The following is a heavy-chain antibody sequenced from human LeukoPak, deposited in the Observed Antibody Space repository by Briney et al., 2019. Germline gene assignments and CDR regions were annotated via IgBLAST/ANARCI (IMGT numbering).Heavy chain of an antibody. J-gene: IGHJ4*02. Sequence: SETLSLTCTASGGSISSGGSSWNWIRQPPGKGLEWIGYIYHSGSAYYNPSLKSRVTIAVDRSKNQFSLKLSSVTAADTAVYYCARGPLYYYGSGSHHFDYWGQGTLVTVSS. CDR3: ARGPLYYYGSGSHHFDY. V-gene: IGHV4-30-2*01. CDR1: GGSISSGGSS. CDR2: IYHSGSA. D-gene: IGHD3-10*01.